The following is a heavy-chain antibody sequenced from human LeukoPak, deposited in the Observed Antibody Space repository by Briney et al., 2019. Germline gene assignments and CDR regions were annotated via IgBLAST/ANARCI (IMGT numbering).Heavy chain of an antibody. D-gene: IGHD3-9*01. J-gene: IGHJ4*02. CDR1: GFTFSDDA. CDR3: ANYDILTGYPVGY. CDR2: IRSKAFGGTT. Sequence: GRSLRLSCTVSGFTFSDDAMSWVRQAPGKGLEWVGFIRSKAFGGTTQYAASVKGRFTISRDDSKSIAYLQMNSLKTEDTAVYYCANYDILTGYPVGYWGQGTLVTVSS. V-gene: IGHV3-49*04.